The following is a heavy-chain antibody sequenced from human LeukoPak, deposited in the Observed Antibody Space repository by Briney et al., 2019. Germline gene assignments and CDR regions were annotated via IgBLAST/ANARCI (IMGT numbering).Heavy chain of an antibody. CDR3: TTRLQHHFDY. J-gene: IGHJ4*02. CDR2: ISDPHSGSQT. V-gene: IGHV3-23*01. D-gene: IGHD2-15*01. CDR1: GFTFSS. Sequence: GGSLRLSCAASGFTFSSWVRQALGQGPEWVSTISDPHSGSQTHYADSVKGRFTISRDDSQNTVYLQMDSLRAEDTAVYYCTTRLQHHFDYWGQGTQVTVSS.